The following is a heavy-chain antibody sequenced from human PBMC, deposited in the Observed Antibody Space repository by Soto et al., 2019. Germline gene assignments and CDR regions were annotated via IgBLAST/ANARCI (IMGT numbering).Heavy chain of an antibody. D-gene: IGHD6-19*01. CDR1: GGTFSSYA. CDR3: LRSHLDPRKVAGVDV. J-gene: IGHJ6*02. Sequence: ASVKVSCKASGGTFSSYAISWVRQAPGQGLEWMGGIIPIFGTANYAQKFQGRVTITADESTSTAYMELSSLRSEDTAVYYCLRSHLDPRKVAGVDVWGQGTTVTVSS. V-gene: IGHV1-69*13. CDR2: IIPIFGTA.